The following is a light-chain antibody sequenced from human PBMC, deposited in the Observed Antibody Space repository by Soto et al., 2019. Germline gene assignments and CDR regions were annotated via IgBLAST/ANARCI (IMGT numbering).Light chain of an antibody. V-gene: IGKV3-20*01. CDR3: QHYGDSPHSWT. CDR2: TAY. CDR1: QRVSSAY. Sequence: ETLLTQSPGTLSLSPGERATLSCRASQRVSSAYLAWYQQKPCQAPRLRIHTAYHTATRIPDRFSGSGSGTAFALTISLLEPEDVALYYCQHYGDSPHSWTFGQGTKVEIK. J-gene: IGKJ1*01.